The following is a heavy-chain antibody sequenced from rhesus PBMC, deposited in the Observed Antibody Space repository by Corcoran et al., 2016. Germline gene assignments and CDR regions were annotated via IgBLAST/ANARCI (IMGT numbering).Heavy chain of an antibody. J-gene: IGHJ1*01. CDR3: ARDSSGWSYEYFEF. D-gene: IGHD6S26*01. Sequence: LQLQESGPGLVKPSETLSLTCAVSGGSISSNYWSWIRQPPGKGLEWIGRISGSGGSTDYNPSLKSRFTISTDTSQDQFSLKLSSVTAADTAVYYCARDSSGWSYEYFEFWGQGALVTVSS. V-gene: IGHV4-173*01. CDR2: ISGSGGST. CDR1: GGSISSNY.